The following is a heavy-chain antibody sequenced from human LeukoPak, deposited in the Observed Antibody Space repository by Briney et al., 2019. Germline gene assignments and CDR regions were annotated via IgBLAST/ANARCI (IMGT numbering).Heavy chain of an antibody. V-gene: IGHV4-59*01. CDR3: ARDSYGSGAYYGMDV. J-gene: IGHJ6*02. CDR2: IYYSGST. CDR1: GGSISGYY. D-gene: IGHD3-10*01. Sequence: SETLSLTCSVSGGSISGYYWSWIRQPPGKGLEWIGYIYYSGSTNYNPSLKSRVTISVDTSKSQFSLMLTSVTAADTAVYYCARDSYGSGAYYGMDVWGQGTTVTVSS.